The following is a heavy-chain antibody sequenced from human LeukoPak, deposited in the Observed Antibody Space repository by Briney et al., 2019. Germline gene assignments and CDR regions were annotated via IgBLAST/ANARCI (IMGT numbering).Heavy chain of an antibody. Sequence: ASVKVSCKASGYTFTGYYMHWVRQAPGQGLEWMGWISPNSGDTNYAQKFQGRVTMTRDTSINTAYMELSRLRSDDTAVYYCARDRSPAPGRSYGRGHFDYWGQGTLVTVSS. D-gene: IGHD5-18*01. CDR2: ISPNSGDT. J-gene: IGHJ4*02. V-gene: IGHV1-2*02. CDR3: ARDRSPAPGRSYGRGHFDY. CDR1: GYTFTGYY.